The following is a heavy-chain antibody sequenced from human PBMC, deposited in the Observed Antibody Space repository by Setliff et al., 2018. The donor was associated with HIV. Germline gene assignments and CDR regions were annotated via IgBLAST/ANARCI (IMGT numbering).Heavy chain of an antibody. CDR1: GGSFGDYH. Sequence: SETLSLTCTLSGGSFGDYHWSWIRQPAGRGLEWIGRIFRSGTTDYKFSLKSRVTISIDTSRNQFSLRVTSVTAADTAVYFCARDRHSSGLGSYGPWGPGILVTVSS. D-gene: IGHD3-10*01. CDR3: ARDRHSSGLGSYGP. J-gene: IGHJ5*02. V-gene: IGHV4-4*07. CDR2: IFRSGTT.